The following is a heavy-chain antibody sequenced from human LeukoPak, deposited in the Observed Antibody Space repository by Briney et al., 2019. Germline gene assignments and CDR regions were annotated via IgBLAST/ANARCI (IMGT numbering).Heavy chain of an antibody. CDR3: ARDLGPTVTSPRGNWFDP. Sequence: SVKVSCKASGGTFSSYAISWVRQAPGQGLEWMGRIIPIFGIANYAQKFQGRVTITADKSTSTAYMELSSLRSEDTAAYYCARDLGPTVTSPRGNWFDPWGQGTLVTVSS. V-gene: IGHV1-69*04. CDR2: IIPIFGIA. J-gene: IGHJ5*02. CDR1: GGTFSSYA. D-gene: IGHD4-17*01.